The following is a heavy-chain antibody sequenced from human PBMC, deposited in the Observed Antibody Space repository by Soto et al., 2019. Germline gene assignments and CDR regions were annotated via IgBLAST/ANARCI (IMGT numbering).Heavy chain of an antibody. D-gene: IGHD3-10*01. J-gene: IGHJ5*02. CDR1: GGSISSSSYY. Sequence: SETLSLTCTVSGGSISSSSYYWGWIRQPPGKGLEWIGSIYYSGSTYYNPSLKSRVTISVDTSKNQFSLKLSSVTAADTAVYYCARGGLSQTFFGLADLSFDPWGQGTLVTVSS. CDR2: IYYSGST. CDR3: ARGGLSQTFFGLADLSFDP. V-gene: IGHV4-39*01.